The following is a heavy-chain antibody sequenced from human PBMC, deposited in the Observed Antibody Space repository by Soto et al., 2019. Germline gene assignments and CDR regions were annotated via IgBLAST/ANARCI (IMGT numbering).Heavy chain of an antibody. CDR2: IGGSGGLT. CDR3: AKGQSSSSWFLFDY. CDR1: GFPFDDFA. Sequence: PGGSLRLSCTGSGFPFDDFAINWVRQAPGKGLEWVSAIGGSGGLTYYADSVKGRFTISRDNSRNTLYLQLNSLSAEDTAVFYCAKGQSSSSWFLFDYWGQGTLVTVSS. V-gene: IGHV3-23*01. D-gene: IGHD6-13*01. J-gene: IGHJ4*02.